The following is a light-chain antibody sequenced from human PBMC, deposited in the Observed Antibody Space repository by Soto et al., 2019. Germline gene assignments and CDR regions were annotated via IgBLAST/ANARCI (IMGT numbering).Light chain of an antibody. CDR2: GVS. J-gene: IGKJ4*01. V-gene: IGKV3-15*01. CDR1: QSVSSSY. Sequence: EIVLTQSPGTLSLSPGERATLSCRASQSVSSSYLAWYQQRPGQAPRLLIYGVSTRATGIPARFSGSGSGTEFTLTISSLQSEDSAVYYCQQYKNWLALTFGGGTKGDIK. CDR3: QQYKNWLALT.